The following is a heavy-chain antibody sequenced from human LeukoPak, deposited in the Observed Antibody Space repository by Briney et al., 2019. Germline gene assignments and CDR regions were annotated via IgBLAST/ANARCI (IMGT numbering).Heavy chain of an antibody. CDR2: INHSGST. CDR1: GGSFSGYY. D-gene: IGHD6-19*01. J-gene: IGHJ4*02. V-gene: IGHV4-34*01. CDR3: ARGNLYSSGWYGY. Sequence: SETLSLACAVYGGSFSGYYWSWIRQPPGKGLEWIGEINHSGSTNYNPSLKSRVTISVDTSKNQFSLKLSSVTAANTAVCYCARGNLYSSGWYGYWGQGTLVTVSS.